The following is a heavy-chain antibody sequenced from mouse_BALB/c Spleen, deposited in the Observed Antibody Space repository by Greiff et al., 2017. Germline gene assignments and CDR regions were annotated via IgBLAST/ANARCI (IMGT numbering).Heavy chain of an antibody. CDR1: GFSLTSYG. D-gene: IGHD2-4*01. J-gene: IGHJ2*01. Sequence: QVQLQQSGPGLVAPSQSLSITCTVSGFSLTSYGVHWVRQPPGKGLEWLGVIWAGGSTNYNSALMSRLSISKDNSKSQVFLKMNSLQTDDTAMYYCARAMITTRYYFDYWGQGTTLTVSS. CDR2: IWAGGST. V-gene: IGHV2-9*02. CDR3: ARAMITTRYYFDY.